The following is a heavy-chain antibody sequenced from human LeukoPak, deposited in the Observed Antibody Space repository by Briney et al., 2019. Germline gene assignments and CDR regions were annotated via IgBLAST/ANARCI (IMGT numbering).Heavy chain of an antibody. J-gene: IGHJ4*02. V-gene: IGHV3-23*01. CDR2: ISGSGGST. D-gene: IGHD2-2*01. CDR1: GFTFSSYA. CDR3: AKDGWEYQLLPFDY. Sequence: GGSLRLSCAASGFTFSSYAMSWDRQAPGKGLEWVSAISGSGGSTYYADSVKGRFTISRDNSKNTLYLQMNSLRAEDTAVYYCAKDGWEYQLLPFDYWGQGTLVTVSS.